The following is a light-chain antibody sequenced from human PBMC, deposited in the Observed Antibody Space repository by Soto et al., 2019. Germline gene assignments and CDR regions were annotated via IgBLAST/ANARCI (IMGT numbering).Light chain of an antibody. CDR3: QSYDSSLILDV. CDR2: GNS. J-gene: IGLJ1*01. Sequence: QSVLTQPPSVSGAPGQRVTISCTGSSSNIGAGYDVHWYQQLPGTAPKLLIYGNSNRPSGVPDRFSGSKSGTSASLAITGLQAEDEADYYCQSYDSSLILDVFGTGTKLTVL. V-gene: IGLV1-40*01. CDR1: SSNIGAGYD.